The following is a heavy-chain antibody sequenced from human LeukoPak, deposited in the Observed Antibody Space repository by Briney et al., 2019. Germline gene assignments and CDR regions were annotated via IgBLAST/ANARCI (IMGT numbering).Heavy chain of an antibody. CDR3: ARDRYYGLGTHPEGGSLDV. CDR1: GYTFSSFG. Sequence: ASVKVSCKASGYTFSSFGISWVRRAPGQGLEWMGWINVRNGNTNYAQRLQGRVTMTTDTSTNTAYMDLRSLRSDDTAVYYCARDRYYGLGTHPEGGSLDVRGQGTTVIVSS. CDR2: INVRNGNT. V-gene: IGHV1-18*01. J-gene: IGHJ6*02. D-gene: IGHD3-10*01.